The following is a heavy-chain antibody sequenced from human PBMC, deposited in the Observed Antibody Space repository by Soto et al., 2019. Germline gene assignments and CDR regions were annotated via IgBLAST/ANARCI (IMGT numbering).Heavy chain of an antibody. D-gene: IGHD4-17*01. CDR2: INHSGST. Sequence: SETLSLTCAVYGGSFSGYYWSWIRQPPGKGLEWIGEINHSGSTNYNPSLKSRVTISVDTSKNQFSLKLSSVTAADTAVYYCAFSPYGDYYYYYGIDVWGQGTTVTVSS. J-gene: IGHJ6*02. CDR1: GGSFSGYY. CDR3: AFSPYGDYYYYYGIDV. V-gene: IGHV4-34*01.